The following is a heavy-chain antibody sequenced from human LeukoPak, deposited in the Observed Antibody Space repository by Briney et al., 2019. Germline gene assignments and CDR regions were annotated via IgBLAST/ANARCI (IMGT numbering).Heavy chain of an antibody. CDR1: GGSISSGSYY. D-gene: IGHD4-23*01. CDR3: ARGGVTRYYYYYMDV. Sequence: SETLSLTCTVSGGSISSGSYYWGWIRQPPGKGLEWIGSIYYSGSTYYNPSLKSRVTISVDTSKNQFSLKLSSVTAADTAVYYCARGGVTRYYYYYMDVWGKGTTVTVSS. V-gene: IGHV4-39*01. CDR2: IYYSGST. J-gene: IGHJ6*03.